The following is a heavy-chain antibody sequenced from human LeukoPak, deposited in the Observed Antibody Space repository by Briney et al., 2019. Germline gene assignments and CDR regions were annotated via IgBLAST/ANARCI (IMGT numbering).Heavy chain of an antibody. D-gene: IGHD2-15*01. Sequence: SETLSLTCAVSGDSISSPKWWRWVRQPPGKGLEWIGEVYHSGSANYNPSVKSRVTISVDKSKNQFSLRLTSATAADTAVYYCARDLRGIVAPPRWGQGTLVSVSS. J-gene: IGHJ4*02. CDR3: ARDLRGIVAPPR. CDR1: GDSISSPKW. CDR2: VYHSGSA. V-gene: IGHV4-4*02.